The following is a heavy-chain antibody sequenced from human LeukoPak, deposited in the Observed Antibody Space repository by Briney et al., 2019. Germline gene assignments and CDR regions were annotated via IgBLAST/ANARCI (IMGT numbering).Heavy chain of an antibody. Sequence: SETLSLTCTVSGYSISSGYYWGWIRQPPGKGLEWIGSIYHSGKTYYNPSVKSRVTISLDTSRNQFSLKLNSVTAADTAVYYCAKSNGYGLVDIWGQGTMVTVSS. J-gene: IGHJ3*02. CDR2: IYHSGKT. CDR1: GYSISSGYY. D-gene: IGHD3-10*01. V-gene: IGHV4-38-2*02. CDR3: AKSNGYGLVDI.